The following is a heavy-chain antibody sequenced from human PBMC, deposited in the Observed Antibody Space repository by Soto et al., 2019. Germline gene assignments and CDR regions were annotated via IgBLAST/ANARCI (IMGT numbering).Heavy chain of an antibody. D-gene: IGHD1-26*01. CDR3: AREGGSLNWFDP. V-gene: IGHV3-48*02. CDR1: GFTFSSYS. J-gene: IGHJ5*02. Sequence: GSLRLSCAASGFTFSSYSMNWVRQAPGNGLEWVSYISSSSSIIYYADSVKGRFTISRDNAKNSLYLQMNSLRDEDTAVYYCAREGGSLNWFDPWGQGTLVTVSS. CDR2: ISSSSSII.